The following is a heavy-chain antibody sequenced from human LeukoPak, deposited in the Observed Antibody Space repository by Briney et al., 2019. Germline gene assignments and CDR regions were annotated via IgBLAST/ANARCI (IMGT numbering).Heavy chain of an antibody. CDR1: GFTFSDYY. CDR2: ISSSGSTI. Sequence: GGSLRLSCAASGFTFSDYYMSWIRQAPGRGLEWVSYISSSGSTIYYADSVKGRFTISRDNAKNSLYLQMNSLRAEDTAVYYCASLGYCSGGSCYSDFAYFDYWGQGTLVTVSS. V-gene: IGHV3-11*01. J-gene: IGHJ4*02. CDR3: ASLGYCSGGSCYSDFAYFDY. D-gene: IGHD2-15*01.